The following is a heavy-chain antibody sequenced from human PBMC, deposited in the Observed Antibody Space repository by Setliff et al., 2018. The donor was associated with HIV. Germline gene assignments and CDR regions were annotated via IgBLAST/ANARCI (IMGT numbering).Heavy chain of an antibody. Sequence: SETLSLTCTVSGGPITSHYWSWIRQPPGKGLEWIGYIFYSGSTNYNPSLKSRVTISIDTSKNQFSLKLDSVTAADTAVYYCASGRYYDFWSGFDYYFDYWGQGTLVTVS. CDR1: GGPITSHY. CDR3: ASGRYYDFWSGFDYYFDY. J-gene: IGHJ4*02. CDR2: IFYSGST. D-gene: IGHD3-3*01. V-gene: IGHV4-59*11.